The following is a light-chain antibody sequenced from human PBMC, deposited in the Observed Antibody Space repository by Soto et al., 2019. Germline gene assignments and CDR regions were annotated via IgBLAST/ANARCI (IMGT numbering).Light chain of an antibody. J-gene: IGLJ3*02. Sequence: QSALTQPRSVSGSPGQSVTISCTGTSSDVGGYNYVSWYQQHPGKAPKLMIYDVNKWPSGVPDRFSGSKSGNTASLTISGLQAEDEADYHCCSYSGSHTPWVFGGGTQLTVL. CDR1: SSDVGGYNY. CDR3: CSYSGSHTPWV. V-gene: IGLV2-11*01. CDR2: DVN.